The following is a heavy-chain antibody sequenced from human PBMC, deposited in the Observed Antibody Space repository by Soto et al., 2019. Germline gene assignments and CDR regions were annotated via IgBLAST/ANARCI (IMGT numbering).Heavy chain of an antibody. CDR3: ARNSRGYIYGYYFDS. Sequence: SETLSLTCTVSGGSVNHGSYYWSWIRQPPGKGLEWIGYIYHTGTSNHNPSLKSRVTMSVDTSKNLFSLKVKSVTAADTAVYYCARNSRGYIYGYYFDSWGQGTLVTVSS. CDR2: IYHTGTS. D-gene: IGHD5-18*01. V-gene: IGHV4-61*03. CDR1: GGSVNHGSYY. J-gene: IGHJ4*02.